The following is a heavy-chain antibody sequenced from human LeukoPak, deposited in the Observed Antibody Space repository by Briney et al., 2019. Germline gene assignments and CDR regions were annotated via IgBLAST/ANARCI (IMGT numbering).Heavy chain of an antibody. CDR1: GGSISSYY. J-gene: IGHJ4*02. D-gene: IGHD3-22*01. V-gene: IGHV4-59*12. CDR2: IYYSGST. Sequence: SETLSLTCTVSGGSISSYYWSWIREPPGKGLEWIGYIYYSGSTNYNPSLKSRVTISVDKSKNQFSLKLSSVTAADTAVYYCAGYYDSSGFDYWGQGTLVTVSS. CDR3: AGYYDSSGFDY.